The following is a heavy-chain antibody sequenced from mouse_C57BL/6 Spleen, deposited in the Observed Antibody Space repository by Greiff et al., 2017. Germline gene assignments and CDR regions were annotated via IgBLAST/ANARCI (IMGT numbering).Heavy chain of an antibody. Sequence: QVQLQQSGAELVRPGASVTLSCKASGYTFTDYEMHWVKQTPVHGLEWIGAIDPETGGTAYNQKFKGKAILTADKSSSTAYMELRSLTSEDSAVYYCTQGLDYDGWGWFAYWCQGTLVTVSA. J-gene: IGHJ3*01. CDR3: TQGLDYDGWGWFAY. CDR2: IDPETGGT. V-gene: IGHV1-15*01. CDR1: GYTFTDYE. D-gene: IGHD2-4*01.